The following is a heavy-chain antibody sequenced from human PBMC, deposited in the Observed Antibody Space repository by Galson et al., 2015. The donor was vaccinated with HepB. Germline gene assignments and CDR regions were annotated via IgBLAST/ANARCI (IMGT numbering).Heavy chain of an antibody. J-gene: IGHJ3*02. D-gene: IGHD3-16*02. CDR3: AKEQRIMITFGGVIVPDAFDI. CDR2: IRYDGSNK. V-gene: IGHV3-30*02. CDR1: GFTFSSYG. Sequence: LRLSCAASGFTFSSYGIHWVRQAPGKGLEWVAFIRYDGSNKYYADSVKGRFTISRDNSKNTLYLQMNSLRAEDTAVYYCAKEQRIMITFGGVIVPDAFDIWGQGTMVTVSS.